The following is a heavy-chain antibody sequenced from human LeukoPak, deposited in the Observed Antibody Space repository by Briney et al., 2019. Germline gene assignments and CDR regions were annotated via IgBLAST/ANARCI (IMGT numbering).Heavy chain of an antibody. V-gene: IGHV4-34*01. Sequence: SETLSLTCAVYGGSFSGYYWSWIRHPPGKGLELVWEMSHSGSANYNPSLKSRVTISVDPSTNQFSLKLSSVTAADTAVYYCARMVAAAGNVGYYYYYLDAWGKGTTVTVSS. D-gene: IGHD6-13*01. CDR1: GGSFSGYY. J-gene: IGHJ6*03. CDR3: ARMVAAAGNVGYYYYYLDA. CDR2: MSHSGSA.